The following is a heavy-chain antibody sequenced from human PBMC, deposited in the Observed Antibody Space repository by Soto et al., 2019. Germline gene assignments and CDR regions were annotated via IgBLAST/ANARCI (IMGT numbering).Heavy chain of an antibody. Sequence: QVQLVESGGGVVQPGRSLRLSCAASGFTFSGYAMHWVRQAPGKGLEWVAVISYDGSNKYYADSVKGRFTISRDNSKNTLYLQMNGLRPEDAAVYYCARHQYDILTGPNYWGQGTLVTVSS. CDR2: ISYDGSNK. D-gene: IGHD3-9*01. CDR3: ARHQYDILTGPNY. J-gene: IGHJ4*02. CDR1: GFTFSGYA. V-gene: IGHV3-30-3*01.